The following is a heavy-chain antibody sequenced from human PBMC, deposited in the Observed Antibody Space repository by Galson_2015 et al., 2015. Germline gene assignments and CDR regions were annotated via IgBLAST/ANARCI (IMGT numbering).Heavy chain of an antibody. CDR3: ARDNHSSGWYEAFEI. CDR1: GFTFSDYY. Sequence: SLRLSCAASGFTFSDYYMSWIRQAPGKGLEWVSYISSSGSTIYYADSVKGRFTISRDNAKNSLYLQMNSLRAEDTAVYYCARDNHSSGWYEAFEIWGQGTMVTVSS. V-gene: IGHV3-11*01. D-gene: IGHD6-19*01. J-gene: IGHJ3*02. CDR2: ISSSGSTI.